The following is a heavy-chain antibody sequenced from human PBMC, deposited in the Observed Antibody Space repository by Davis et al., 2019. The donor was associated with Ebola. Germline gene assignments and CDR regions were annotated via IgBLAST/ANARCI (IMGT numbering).Heavy chain of an antibody. D-gene: IGHD3-10*01. Sequence: LRLSCAVSAGSITSGDYSWSWIRRPPGKGLEWIGYIYNSGSTFYNPSLQSRVTISLDTSKKQASLKLSSVTAADTAIYYCARYGSGTYRFEYWGQGTLVTVSS. CDR1: AGSITSGDYS. CDR3: ARYGSGTYRFEY. J-gene: IGHJ4*02. CDR2: IYNSGST. V-gene: IGHV4-30-4*07.